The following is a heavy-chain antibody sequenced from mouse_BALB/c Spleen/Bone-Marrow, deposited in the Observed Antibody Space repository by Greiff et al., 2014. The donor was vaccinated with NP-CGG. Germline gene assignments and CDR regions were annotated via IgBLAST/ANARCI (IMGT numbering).Heavy chain of an antibody. CDR2: ISTYYGGT. D-gene: IGHD2-14*01. Sequence: QVQLQQSGPELVRPGVSVKISCKGSSCTFTDYAMHWVKQSHAKSLEWIGVISTYYGGTNYNQKFKGKATMTVDKSSSTAYMELARMPPEDPAAYYSAGSGYRYEDNYAMDYWGQGTSVTVSS. V-gene: IGHV1-67*01. CDR3: AGSGYRYEDNYAMDY. J-gene: IGHJ4*01. CDR1: SCTFTDYA.